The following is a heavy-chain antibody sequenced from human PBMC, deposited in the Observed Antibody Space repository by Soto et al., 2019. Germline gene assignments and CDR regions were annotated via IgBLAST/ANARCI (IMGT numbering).Heavy chain of an antibody. V-gene: IGHV1-18*01. Sequence: VKLVQSGAEVKKPGASVKVSCKASGYTFTSYGISWVRQAPGQGLEWMGWNSAYNGNTNYAQKLQGRVTMTTDTSTRTDNRGLRSLETDDTAVDYGGGGVGGESIAVAGPVGYWGQGTLVTVSS. CDR3: GGGVGGESIAVAGPVGY. CDR2: NSAYNGNT. D-gene: IGHD6-19*01. CDR1: GYTFTSYG. J-gene: IGHJ4*02.